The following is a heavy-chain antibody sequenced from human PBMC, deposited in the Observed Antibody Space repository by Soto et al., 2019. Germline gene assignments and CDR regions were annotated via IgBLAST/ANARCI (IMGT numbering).Heavy chain of an antibody. CDR1: GDNVSSDSAT. Sequence: PSETLSLTCAISGDNVSSDSATYNWIRQSPSRGLEWLGRTYYRSKWYSDYAESLKSRITISPDPSKNQFSLRLQSMTPDDTAVYYCSRGREDYLDSSGYQDYWGHGTLVTV. J-gene: IGHJ4*01. CDR3: SRGREDYLDSSGYQDY. V-gene: IGHV6-1*01. CDR2: TYYRSKWYS. D-gene: IGHD3-22*01.